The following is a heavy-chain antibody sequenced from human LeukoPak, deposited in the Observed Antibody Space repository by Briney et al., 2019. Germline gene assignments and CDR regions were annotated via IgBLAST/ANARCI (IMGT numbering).Heavy chain of an antibody. D-gene: IGHD4-17*01. CDR3: AREQSDYGDY. V-gene: IGHV4-34*01. CDR2: INHSGST. J-gene: IGHJ4*02. Sequence: SETLSLTCAVYGGSFSGYYWSWIRQPPGKGLEWIGEINHSGSTNYNPSLKSRVTISVDTSKNQFSLKLSSVTAADTAVYYCAREQSDYGDYWGQGTLVTVSS. CDR1: GGSFSGYY.